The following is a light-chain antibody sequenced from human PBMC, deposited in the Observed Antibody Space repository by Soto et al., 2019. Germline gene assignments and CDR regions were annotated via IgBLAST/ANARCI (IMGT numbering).Light chain of an antibody. Sequence: EIVMTQSPATLPVSPGERATLSCRASQSVSSYLAWYQQKPGQAPRLLIYDASNRATGIPARFSGSGSGTDFTLTISSLEPEDFAVYYCQQRSNWPPITFGRGTRLEN. V-gene: IGKV3-11*01. CDR1: QSVSSY. CDR3: QQRSNWPPIT. J-gene: IGKJ5*01. CDR2: DAS.